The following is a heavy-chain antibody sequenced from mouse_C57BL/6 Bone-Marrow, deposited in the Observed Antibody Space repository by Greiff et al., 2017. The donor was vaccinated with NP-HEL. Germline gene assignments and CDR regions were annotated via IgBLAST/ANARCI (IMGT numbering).Heavy chain of an antibody. V-gene: IGHV1-64*01. CDR3: ARVGLDYYGSRGFAY. Sequence: QVQLQQPGAELVKPGASVKLSCKASGYTFTSYWMHWVKQRPGQGLEWIGMIHPNSGSTNYNEKFKSKATLTVDKSSSTAYMQLSSLTSEDSAVYYCARVGLDYYGSRGFAYWGQGTLVTVSA. CDR2: IHPNSGST. J-gene: IGHJ3*01. D-gene: IGHD1-1*01. CDR1: GYTFTSYW.